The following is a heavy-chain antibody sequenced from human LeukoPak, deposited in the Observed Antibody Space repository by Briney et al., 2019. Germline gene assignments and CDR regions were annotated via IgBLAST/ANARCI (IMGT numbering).Heavy chain of an antibody. CDR3: ARAESGLDAFDI. D-gene: IGHD3-3*01. CDR1: GFTVSRNY. V-gene: IGHV3-53*01. J-gene: IGHJ3*02. CDR2: IYSSGST. Sequence: GGSLRLSCAASGFTVSRNYMSWVRQAPGKGLEWVSVIYSSGSTYYADSVKGRFTISRDNSKNTLHLQMNSLRAEDTAVYYCARAESGLDAFDIWGQGTMVTVSS.